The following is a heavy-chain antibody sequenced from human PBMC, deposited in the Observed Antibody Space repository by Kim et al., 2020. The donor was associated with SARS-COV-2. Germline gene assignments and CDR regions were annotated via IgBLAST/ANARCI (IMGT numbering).Heavy chain of an antibody. Sequence: SVKVSCKASGGTFSSYAISWVRQAPGQGLEWMGGIIPIFGTANYAQKFQGRVTITADESTSTAYMELSSLRSEDTAVYYCATPPQYLRDYYYGMDVWGQGTTVTVSS. V-gene: IGHV1-69*13. J-gene: IGHJ6*02. CDR3: ATPPQYLRDYYYGMDV. CDR2: IIPIFGTA. D-gene: IGHD2-2*02. CDR1: GGTFSSYA.